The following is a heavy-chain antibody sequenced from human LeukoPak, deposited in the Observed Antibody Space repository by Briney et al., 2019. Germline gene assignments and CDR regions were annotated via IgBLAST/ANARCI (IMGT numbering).Heavy chain of an antibody. V-gene: IGHV3-9*01. CDR1: GFTFDDYA. CDR3: AKEGSAAAPFDY. Sequence: GRSLRLSCAASGFTFDDYAMQWVRQAPGKGLEWVSGISWNSGSIGYADSVKGRFTISRDNAKNSLYLQMNSLRAEDTALYYCAKEGSAAAPFDYWGQGTLVTVSS. D-gene: IGHD6-13*01. CDR2: ISWNSGSI. J-gene: IGHJ4*02.